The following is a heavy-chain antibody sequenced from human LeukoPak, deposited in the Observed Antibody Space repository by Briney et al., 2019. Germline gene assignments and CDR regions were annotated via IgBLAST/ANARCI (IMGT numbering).Heavy chain of an antibody. CDR1: NYTFTSYG. D-gene: IGHD6-19*01. CDR2: INAYNGDT. Sequence: ASVKVSCKASNYTFTSYGISWVRQAPGQGLEWMAWINAYNGDTNYAQKFQGRVTLTTDTSTSTAYMEPRSLRSDDTAVYYCARIAVAESPDYWGQGTLVTVSS. V-gene: IGHV1-18*01. CDR3: ARIAVAESPDY. J-gene: IGHJ4*02.